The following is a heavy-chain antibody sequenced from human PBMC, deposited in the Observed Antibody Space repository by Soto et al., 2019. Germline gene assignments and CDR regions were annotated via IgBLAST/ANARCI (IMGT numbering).Heavy chain of an antibody. J-gene: IGHJ6*02. D-gene: IGHD6-6*01. CDR1: GGTFSSYA. Sequence: QVQLVQSGAEVKKAGSSVKVSCKASGGTFSSYAISWVRQAPGQGLEWMGGIIPIFGTANSAQKFQRRVTXXADESTSTAYMELSSLRSEDTAVYYCASPYSSAFYYYGLDVWGQGTTVTVSS. CDR2: IIPIFGTA. CDR3: ASPYSSAFYYYGLDV. V-gene: IGHV1-69*12.